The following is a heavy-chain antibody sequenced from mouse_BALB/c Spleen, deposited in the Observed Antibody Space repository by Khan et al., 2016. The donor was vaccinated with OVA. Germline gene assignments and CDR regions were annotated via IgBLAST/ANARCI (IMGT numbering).Heavy chain of an antibody. CDR3: ARKDYYDYDPFPY. D-gene: IGHD2-4*01. J-gene: IGHJ3*01. Sequence: EVQLQESGPGLVKPSQSLSLTCTVTGYSITSEFAWNWIRQFPGNKLEWMGYISYSGNTRYNPSLQSLISIHRDTSRNQFFLQLNSVTTEDTATYYRARKDYYDYDPFPYWGQGTLVTVSA. CDR2: ISYSGNT. CDR1: GYSITSEFA. V-gene: IGHV3-2*02.